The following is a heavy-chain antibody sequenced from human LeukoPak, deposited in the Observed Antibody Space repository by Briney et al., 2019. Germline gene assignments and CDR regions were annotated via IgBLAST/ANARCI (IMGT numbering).Heavy chain of an antibody. CDR2: IYTSGST. V-gene: IGHV4-61*02. Sequence: SETLSLTCTVSGGSISSGSYYWSWIRQPAGKGLEWIGRIYTSGSTNYNPSLKSRVTISVDTSKNQFSLKLSSVTAADTAVYYCARDGSLTIFGVVTPAHYFDYWGQGTLVTVSS. D-gene: IGHD3-3*01. J-gene: IGHJ4*02. CDR3: ARDGSLTIFGVVTPAHYFDY. CDR1: GGSISSGSYY.